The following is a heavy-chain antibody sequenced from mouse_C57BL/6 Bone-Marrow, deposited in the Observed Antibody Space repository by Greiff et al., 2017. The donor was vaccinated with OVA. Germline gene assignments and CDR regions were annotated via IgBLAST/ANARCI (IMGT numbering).Heavy chain of an antibody. J-gene: IGHJ4*01. CDR2: IHPDSGST. V-gene: IGHV1-64*01. CDR1: GYTFTSYW. CDR3: AKYYAGSSYAMEY. D-gene: IGHD1-1*01. Sequence: VQLQQPGAELVKPGASVKLSCKASGYTFTSYWMHWVKQRPGQGLEWIGMIHPDSGSTNYNEKFKSKATLTVDKSSSTAYMQLSSLTSEDSAVYYSAKYYAGSSYAMEYWGQGTAVTVSS.